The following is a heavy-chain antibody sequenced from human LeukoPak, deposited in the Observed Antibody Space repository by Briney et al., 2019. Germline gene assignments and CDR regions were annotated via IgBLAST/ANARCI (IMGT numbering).Heavy chain of an antibody. Sequence: ASVKVSCKASGYTFTGYYMHWVRQAPGQGLEWMGWINPNSGGTNFAQKFQGRVTMARDTSISTAYMELSRLRSDDTAVYYCAREYYGRALDPWGQGTLVTVSS. CDR1: GYTFTGYY. CDR2: INPNSGGT. V-gene: IGHV1-2*02. D-gene: IGHD2-21*01. CDR3: AREYYGRALDP. J-gene: IGHJ5*02.